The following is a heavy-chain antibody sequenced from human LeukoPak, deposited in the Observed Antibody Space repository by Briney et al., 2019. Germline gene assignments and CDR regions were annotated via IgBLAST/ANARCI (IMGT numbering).Heavy chain of an antibody. CDR1: GGTFSSYA. Sequence: VASVKVSCKASGGTFSSYAISWVRQAPGQGLEWMGGIIPIFGTANYAQRFQGRVTITADESTSTAYMELSSLRSEDTAVYYCARGDGYNLVYWGQGTLVTVSS. CDR3: ARGDGYNLVY. D-gene: IGHD5-24*01. CDR2: IIPIFGTA. V-gene: IGHV1-69*13. J-gene: IGHJ4*02.